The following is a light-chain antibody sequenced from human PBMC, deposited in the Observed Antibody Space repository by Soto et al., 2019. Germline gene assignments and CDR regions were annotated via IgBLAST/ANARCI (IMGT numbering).Light chain of an antibody. CDR1: QGITHS. Sequence: DVQMTQSPSSLSASVVDRVTITCRASQGITHSLALFQQRPGKAPKALIYAASALHSGVQSRFSGSGSGTDSTLTISGLQPEDCATYYGQPYYACPPNVGHETKVDV. V-gene: IGKV1-16*01. CDR3: QPYYACPPN. CDR2: AAS. J-gene: IGKJ3*01.